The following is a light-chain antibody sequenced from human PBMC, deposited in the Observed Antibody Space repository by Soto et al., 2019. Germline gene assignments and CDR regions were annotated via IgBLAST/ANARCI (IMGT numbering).Light chain of an antibody. V-gene: IGLV2-14*01. J-gene: IGLJ1*01. CDR2: EVN. CDR1: SSDIGLYNY. Sequence: QSVLSQPASMSGSPGQSITIPCTGASSDIGLYNYVSWYQHHPGKAPKLLISEVNVRPSGLSDRFSASKAGNMASLTISGLQPEDEAYYYCSSLSTTSTPIVFGSGTKVTVL. CDR3: SSLSTTSTPIV.